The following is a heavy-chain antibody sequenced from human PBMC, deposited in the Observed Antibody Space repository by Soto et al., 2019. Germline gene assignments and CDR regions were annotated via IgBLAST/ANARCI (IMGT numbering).Heavy chain of an antibody. CDR1: SVSITSSNW. D-gene: IGHD3-3*01. CDR3: ARDGSAFWSGYFHSYYGMDV. V-gene: IGHV4-4*02. J-gene: IGHJ6*02. CDR2: ISHSGTA. Sequence: SETLSLTCDVSSVSITSSNWWTWVRQPPGKGLEWLGKISHSGTANYNATLKSRVTISVDTPKNQLSLKLRSVTAADTAVYYCARDGSAFWSGYFHSYYGMDVWGQGTTVTVSS.